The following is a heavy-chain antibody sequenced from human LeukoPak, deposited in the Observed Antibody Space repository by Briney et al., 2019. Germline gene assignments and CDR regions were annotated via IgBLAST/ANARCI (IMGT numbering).Heavy chain of an antibody. D-gene: IGHD6-13*01. J-gene: IGHJ6*03. V-gene: IGHV1-8*02. Sequence: ASVKVSCKASGYTFTNYHITWVRQAPGQGLEWMGWMNPNSGNTGYAQKFQGRVTMTRNTSISTAYMELSSLRSEDTAVYYCARGASSSWYYYHYYMDVWGKGTTVTISS. CDR3: ARGASSSWYYYHYYMDV. CDR2: MNPNSGNT. CDR1: GYTFTNYH.